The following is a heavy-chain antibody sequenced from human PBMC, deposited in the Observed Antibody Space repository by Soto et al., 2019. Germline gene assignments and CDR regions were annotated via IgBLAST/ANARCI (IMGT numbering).Heavy chain of an antibody. J-gene: IGHJ5*02. V-gene: IGHV2-5*01. Sequence: QITLKESGPTLVKPTQTLTLTCTFSGFSLSTFGVGVTWIRQTPGKPKEWLALVYWYDDKRYIPSLRSRPTITKDTAKKQVVLTMTDMDPADTATYYSAHTLTPYWFEPWGQGTLVTVSS. CDR2: VYWYDDK. D-gene: IGHD2-15*01. CDR1: GFSLSTFGVG. CDR3: AHTLTPYWFEP.